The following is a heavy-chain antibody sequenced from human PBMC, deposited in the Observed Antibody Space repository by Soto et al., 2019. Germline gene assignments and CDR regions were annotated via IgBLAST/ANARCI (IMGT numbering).Heavy chain of an antibody. V-gene: IGHV3-73*02. J-gene: IGHJ4*02. CDR2: IRSKANSYAT. CDR1: GFTFSGSA. CDR3: NRRLYYYDSSGYYDDY. Sequence: EVQLVESGGGLVQPGGSLKLSCAASGFTFSGSAMHWVRQASGKGLEWVGRIRSKANSYATAYAASVKGRFTISRDDTKXXAYLQMNSLKTEDTAVYYCNRRLYYYDSSGYYDDYWGQGTLVTVSS. D-gene: IGHD3-22*01.